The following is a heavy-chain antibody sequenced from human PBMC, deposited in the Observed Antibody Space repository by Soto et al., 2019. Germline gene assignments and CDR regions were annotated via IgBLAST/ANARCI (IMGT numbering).Heavy chain of an antibody. Sequence: QVQLVESGGGVVQPGRSLRLSCAASGFTFSSYAMHWVRQAPGKGLEWVAVISYDGSNKYYADSVKGRFTISRDNSKNTLYLQMNSLRAEDTAVYYCARVARYYYYGMDVCGQGTTVTVSS. CDR2: ISYDGSNK. V-gene: IGHV3-30-3*01. CDR3: ARVARYYYYGMDV. CDR1: GFTFSSYA. J-gene: IGHJ6*02.